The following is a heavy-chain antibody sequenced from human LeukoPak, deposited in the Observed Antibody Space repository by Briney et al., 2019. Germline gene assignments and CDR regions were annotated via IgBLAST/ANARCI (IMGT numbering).Heavy chain of an antibody. CDR3: ARRGRSGLYWYFDL. D-gene: IGHD6-25*01. J-gene: IGHJ2*01. Sequence: SGTLSLTCTVSGGSISSYYWSWIRQPPGKGLELIGYIYYSGSTNYNPSLKSRVTISVDTSKNQFSLKLSSVTAADTAVYYCARRGRSGLYWYFDLWGRGTLFTVSS. CDR1: GGSISSYY. V-gene: IGHV4-59*01. CDR2: IYYSGST.